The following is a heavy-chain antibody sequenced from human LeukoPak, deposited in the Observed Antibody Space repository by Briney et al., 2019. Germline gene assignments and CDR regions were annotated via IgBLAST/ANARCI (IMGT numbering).Heavy chain of an antibody. J-gene: IGHJ6*02. CDR2: INESGST. CDR3: ASRIGRYLYYFGMDV. CDR1: GGPFSHYY. Sequence: PSETLSLTCPVSGGPFSHYYWTWIRQPPGQGLGWIGEINESGSTNHDPSLKSRVTISVDTSKNHFSLNLTSVTAADTAVYYCASRIGRYLYYFGMDVWGQGTTVTVSS. D-gene: IGHD1-26*01. V-gene: IGHV4-34*01.